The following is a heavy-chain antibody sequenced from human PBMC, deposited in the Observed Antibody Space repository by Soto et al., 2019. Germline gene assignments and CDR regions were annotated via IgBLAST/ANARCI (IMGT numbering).Heavy chain of an antibody. D-gene: IGHD5-18*01. V-gene: IGHV3-30*03. J-gene: IGHJ6*02. CDR1: GFTFSSYG. CDR2: ISYDGSNK. Sequence: QVQLVESGGGVVQPGRSLRLSCAASGFTFSSYGMHWVRQAPGKGLEWVAVISYDGSNKYYADSVKGRFTISRDNSKNTLYLQMNSLRAEDTAVYYCARDIEYSYGYADYYYGMDVWGQGTTVTVSS. CDR3: ARDIEYSYGYADYYYGMDV.